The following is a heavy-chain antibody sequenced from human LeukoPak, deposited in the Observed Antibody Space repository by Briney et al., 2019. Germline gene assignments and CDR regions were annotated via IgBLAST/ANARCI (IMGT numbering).Heavy chain of an antibody. CDR3: AREGSYSGSYYGADY. CDR1: GYTFTNYG. D-gene: IGHD1-26*01. J-gene: IGHJ4*02. V-gene: IGHV1-18*01. Sequence: ASVKVSCKASGYTFTNYGISWVRQAPGQGLEWMGWISGYNGNTNYAQKLQGRVTMTTDTSTSTAYMELRSLRSDDTAVYYCAREGSYSGSYYGADYWGQGTLVTASS. CDR2: ISGYNGNT.